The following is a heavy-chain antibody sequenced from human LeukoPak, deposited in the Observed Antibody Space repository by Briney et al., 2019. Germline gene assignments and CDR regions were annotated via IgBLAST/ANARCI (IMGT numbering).Heavy chain of an antibody. D-gene: IGHD2-2*01. Sequence: GGSLRLSCAASGFTISSYSMNWVRQAPGKGLEWVSSISSSSSYIYYADSVKGRFTISRDNAKNSLYLQMNSLRAEDTAVYYCARERQYQSRGFDYWGQGTLVTVSS. V-gene: IGHV3-21*01. CDR3: ARERQYQSRGFDY. CDR2: ISSSSSYI. J-gene: IGHJ4*02. CDR1: GFTISSYS.